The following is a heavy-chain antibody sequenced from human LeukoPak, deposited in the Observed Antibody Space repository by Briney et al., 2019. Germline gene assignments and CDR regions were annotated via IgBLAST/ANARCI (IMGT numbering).Heavy chain of an antibody. CDR3: ARGAGYCSSTSCYMTPLDP. V-gene: IGHV4-59*01. CDR2: IYYSGST. Sequence: SETLSLTCTVSGGSISSYYWSWIRQPPGKGMGWIGYIYYSGSTNYNPSLKSRVTISVDTSKNQFSLKLSSVTAADTAVYYCARGAGYCSSTSCYMTPLDPWGQGTLVTVSS. D-gene: IGHD2-2*02. CDR1: GGSISSYY. J-gene: IGHJ5*02.